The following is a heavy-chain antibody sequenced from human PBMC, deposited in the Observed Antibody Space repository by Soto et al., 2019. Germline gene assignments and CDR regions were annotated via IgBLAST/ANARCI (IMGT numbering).Heavy chain of an antibody. J-gene: IGHJ4*02. CDR2: ISAYNGNT. CDR1: GYTFTSYG. V-gene: IGHV1-18*01. Sequence: QVQLVQSGAEVKKPGASVKVSCKASGYTFTSYGISWVRQAPGQGLEWMGWISAYNGNTNYAQKLQGRGTMTTDTSTSTAYMELRSLRSDDTAVYYCAREDCTNGVCYLLDYWGQGTLVTVSS. D-gene: IGHD2-8*01. CDR3: AREDCTNGVCYLLDY.